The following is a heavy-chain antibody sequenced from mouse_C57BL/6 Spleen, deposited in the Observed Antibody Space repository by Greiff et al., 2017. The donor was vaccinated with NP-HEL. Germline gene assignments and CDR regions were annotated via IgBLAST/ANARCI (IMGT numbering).Heavy chain of an antibody. V-gene: IGHV1-62-2*01. J-gene: IGHJ4*01. Sequence: VKLQESGAELVKPGASVKLSCKASGYTFTEYTIHWVKQRSGQGLEWIGWFYPGSGSIKYNEKFKDKATLTADKSSSTVYMELSRLTSEDSAVYFCARHGIYYDYDGGYAMDYWGQGTSVTVSS. D-gene: IGHD2-4*01. CDR1: GYTFTEYT. CDR2: FYPGSGSI. CDR3: ARHGIYYDYDGGYAMDY.